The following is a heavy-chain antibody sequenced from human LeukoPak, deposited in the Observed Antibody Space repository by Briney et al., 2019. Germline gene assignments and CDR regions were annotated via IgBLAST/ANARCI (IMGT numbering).Heavy chain of an antibody. V-gene: IGHV3-66*01. CDR1: GFTVSSNY. Sequence: PGGSLRLSCAASGFTVSSNYLSWDRQAPGKGLEWVSVIYSGGSTYYADSVKGRFTFSRDNSKNTLSLQMNSLRAEDTAVYYCARVVNTMVRGVMSSYFDYWGQGTLVTVSS. J-gene: IGHJ4*02. D-gene: IGHD3-10*01. CDR2: IYSGGST. CDR3: ARVVNTMVRGVMSSYFDY.